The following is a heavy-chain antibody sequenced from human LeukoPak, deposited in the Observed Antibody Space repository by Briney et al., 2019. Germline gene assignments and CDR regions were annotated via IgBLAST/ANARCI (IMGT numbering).Heavy chain of an antibody. Sequence: SVTLSLTCTVSGGSISSDYWTWIRQPPGKGLEWIGYISYSGSTNYNPSLKSRVTISVDTSKNQLSLKLTSVTTADTAVYYCARAGGVKTAALDLDYWGQGTLVTVSS. CDR2: ISYSGST. D-gene: IGHD6-25*01. CDR1: GGSISSDY. J-gene: IGHJ4*02. V-gene: IGHV4-59*01. CDR3: ARAGGVKTAALDLDY.